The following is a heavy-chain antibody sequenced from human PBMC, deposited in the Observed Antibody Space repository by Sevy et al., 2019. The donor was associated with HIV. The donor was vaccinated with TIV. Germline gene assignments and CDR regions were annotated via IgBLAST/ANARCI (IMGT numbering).Heavy chain of an antibody. CDR1: GYTFRSYG. CDR2: ISPYTGDT. Sequence: ASVKVSCRASGYTFRSYGISWVRQAPGQGLEWMGWISPYTGDTDFAQKVQGRVSMTSDTSTSTDYMELRSLRSDDPAVYYCARDKPQGVVVLPGAMWGGVDYWGQGTLVTVSS. D-gene: IGHD2-2*01. V-gene: IGHV1-18*01. J-gene: IGHJ4*02. CDR3: ARDKPQGVVVLPGAMWGGVDY.